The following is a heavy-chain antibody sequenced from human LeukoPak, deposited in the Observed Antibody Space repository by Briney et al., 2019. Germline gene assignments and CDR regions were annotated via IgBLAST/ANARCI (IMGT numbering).Heavy chain of an antibody. Sequence: PGRSLRLSCAASGFTFDDYAMHWVRQAPGKGLEWVSGISWNSGSIGYADSVKGRFTISRDNAKNSLYLQMNSLRAEDTAVYYCARPPYSRGLGAFDIWGQGTMVTVSS. CDR1: GFTFDDYA. CDR2: ISWNSGSI. CDR3: ARPPYSRGLGAFDI. D-gene: IGHD6-13*01. V-gene: IGHV3-9*01. J-gene: IGHJ3*02.